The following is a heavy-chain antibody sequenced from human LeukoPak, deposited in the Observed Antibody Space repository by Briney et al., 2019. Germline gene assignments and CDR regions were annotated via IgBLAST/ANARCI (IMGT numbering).Heavy chain of an antibody. CDR2: INNDGTST. J-gene: IGHJ4*02. CDR1: GFTLSSYW. D-gene: IGHD3-16*02. Sequence: PGGSLRLSCAGSGFTLSSYWMHWVRQAPGKGLVWVSRINNDGTSTSYADSVKGRFTISRDNAKKTLYLQMNSLRAEDTAVYYCARSDCVWDSYRYFFDYWGQGTLVTVSS. CDR3: ARSDCVWDSYRYFFDY. V-gene: IGHV3-74*01.